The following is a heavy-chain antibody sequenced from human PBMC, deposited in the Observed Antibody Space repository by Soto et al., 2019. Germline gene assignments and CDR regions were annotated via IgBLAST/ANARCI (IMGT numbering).Heavy chain of an antibody. CDR1: GYTFTGYY. J-gene: IGHJ6*02. CDR3: ARGPLYYYGSGSYFLDTYGMDV. Sequence: GYTFTGYYMHWVRQAPGQGLEWMGWINPNSGGTNYAQKFQGWVTMTRDTSISTAYMELSRLRSDDTAVYYCARGPLYYYGSGSYFLDTYGMDVWGQGTTVTVSS. CDR2: INPNSGGT. V-gene: IGHV1-2*04. D-gene: IGHD3-10*01.